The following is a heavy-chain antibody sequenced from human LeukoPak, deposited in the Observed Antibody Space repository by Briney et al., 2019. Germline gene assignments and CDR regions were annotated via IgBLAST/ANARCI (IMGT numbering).Heavy chain of an antibody. CDR3: ARSSYGGNKAFDI. V-gene: IGHV4-31*03. Sequence: TSQTLSLTGTVSGGSISSGGYYWSWIRQHPGKGLEWIGYIYYSGSTYYNPSLKSRVTISVDTSKNQFSLKLSSVTAADTAVYYCARSSYGGNKAFDIWGQGTMVTVSS. D-gene: IGHD4-23*01. CDR1: GGSISSGGYY. CDR2: IYYSGST. J-gene: IGHJ3*02.